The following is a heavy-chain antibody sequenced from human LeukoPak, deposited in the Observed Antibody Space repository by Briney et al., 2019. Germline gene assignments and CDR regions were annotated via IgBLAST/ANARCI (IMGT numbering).Heavy chain of an antibody. Sequence: ASVKVPCKASGYTFTGYYMHWVRQAPGQGLEWMGWINPNSGGTNYAQKFQGRVTMTRDTSISTAYMELSRLRSDDTAVYYCARGLDYGDYYFDYWGQGTLVTVSS. CDR2: INPNSGGT. J-gene: IGHJ4*02. D-gene: IGHD4-17*01. CDR1: GYTFTGYY. CDR3: ARGLDYGDYYFDY. V-gene: IGHV1-2*02.